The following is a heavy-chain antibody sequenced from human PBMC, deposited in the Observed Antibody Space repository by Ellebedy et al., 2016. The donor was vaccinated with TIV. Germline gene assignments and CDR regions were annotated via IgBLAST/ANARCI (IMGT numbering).Heavy chain of an antibody. V-gene: IGHV1-18*04. CDR1: GYTFTGYY. D-gene: IGHD4-17*01. CDR2: ISAYNGNT. CDR3: ARADGDYGYFDY. J-gene: IGHJ4*02. Sequence: ASVKVYCXASGYTFTGYYMHWVRQAPGQGLEWMGWISAYNGNTNYAQKLQGRVTMTTDTSTSTAYMELRSLRSDDTAVYYCARADGDYGYFDYWGQGTLVTVSS.